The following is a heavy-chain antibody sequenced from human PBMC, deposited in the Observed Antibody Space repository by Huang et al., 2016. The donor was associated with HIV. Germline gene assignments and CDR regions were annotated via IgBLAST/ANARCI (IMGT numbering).Heavy chain of an antibody. J-gene: IGHJ4*02. CDR2: ISWNSGDI. V-gene: IGHV3-9*01. Sequence: EVQLEEFGGRLVQPGRSLRLSCATYGFKFDDYAMHWVRQVPGWGLEWGVGISWNSGDILYADSVRGRFAISRDNAVKSLYLQMDSLRREDTALYYCVKDRRMRGSGWTFFDNWGQGTLVDVSS. D-gene: IGHD6-19*01. CDR1: GFKFDDYA. CDR3: VKDRRMRGSGWTFFDN.